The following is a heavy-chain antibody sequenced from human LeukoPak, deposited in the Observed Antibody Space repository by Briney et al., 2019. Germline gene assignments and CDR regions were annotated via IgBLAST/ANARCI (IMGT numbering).Heavy chain of an antibody. CDR1: GGSISSGDYY. V-gene: IGHV4-30-4*08. Sequence: SQTLSLTCTVSGGSISSGDYYWSWIRQPPGKGLEWIGYIYYSGSTYYNPSLKSRVTISVDTSKNQFSPKLSSVTAADTAVYYCARELQYYYDSSGPTGYWGQGTLVTVSS. CDR3: ARELQYYYDSSGPTGY. J-gene: IGHJ4*02. CDR2: IYYSGST. D-gene: IGHD3-22*01.